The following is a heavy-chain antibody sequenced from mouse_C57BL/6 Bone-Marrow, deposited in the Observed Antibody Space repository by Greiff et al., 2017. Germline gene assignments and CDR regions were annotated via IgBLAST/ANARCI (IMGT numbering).Heavy chain of an antibody. J-gene: IGHJ2*01. CDR1: GFTFSSYG. Sequence: EVKLVASGGDLVKPGGSLKLSCAASGFTFSSYGMSWVRQTPDKRLEWVATISSGGSYTYYPDSVKGRFTISRDNAKNTLYLQMSSLKSEDTAMYYCARHGFYVGNFDYWGQGTTLTVSS. D-gene: IGHD2-3*01. CDR2: ISSGGSYT. V-gene: IGHV5-6*01. CDR3: ARHGFYVGNFDY.